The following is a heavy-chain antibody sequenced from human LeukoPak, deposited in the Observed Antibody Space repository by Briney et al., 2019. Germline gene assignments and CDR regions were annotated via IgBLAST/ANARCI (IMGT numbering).Heavy chain of an antibody. Sequence: PGRSLRLSCAASGFPFSNYGMHWVRQAPGKGLEWVAVIWYNGSDKYYADSVKGRFTISRDNSKNTLYLQMNSLRAEDTAVYYCARDSHTAMDYWGQGTLVTVSS. CDR2: IWYNGSDK. CDR3: ARDSHTAMDY. CDR1: GFPFSNYG. V-gene: IGHV3-33*01. J-gene: IGHJ4*02. D-gene: IGHD5-18*01.